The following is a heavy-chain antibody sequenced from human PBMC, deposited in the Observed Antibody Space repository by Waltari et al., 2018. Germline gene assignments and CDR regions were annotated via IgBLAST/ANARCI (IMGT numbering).Heavy chain of an antibody. J-gene: IGHJ4*02. CDR2: INHSGST. D-gene: IGHD3-16*02. CDR1: GGSFSGSY. CDR3: ARVSDYVWGSYRYTGGYFDY. V-gene: IGHV4-34*01. Sequence: QVQLQQWGAGLLKPSETLSLTCPVYGGSFSGSYWSWIRPPPGTGLEWIGEINHSGSTNYNPSLKSRVTISVDTSKNQFSLKLSSVTAADTAVYYCARVSDYVWGSYRYTGGYFDYWGQGTLVTVSS.